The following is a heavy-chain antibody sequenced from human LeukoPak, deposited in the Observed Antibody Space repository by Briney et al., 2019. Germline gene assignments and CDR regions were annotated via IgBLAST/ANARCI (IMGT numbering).Heavy chain of an antibody. CDR1: GLTFSSHW. CDR2: ISSSGGSA. Sequence: GGSLRLSCAASGLTFSSHWMHWVRQAPGKGLEWVSGISSSGGSASYADSVRGRFTISRDNAKDTLYVQMNSLRAEDTATYYCAKLRIAFGGLIRDAFDIWGQETMVSVSS. D-gene: IGHD3-16*01. V-gene: IGHV3-23*01. CDR3: AKLRIAFGGLIRDAFDI. J-gene: IGHJ3*02.